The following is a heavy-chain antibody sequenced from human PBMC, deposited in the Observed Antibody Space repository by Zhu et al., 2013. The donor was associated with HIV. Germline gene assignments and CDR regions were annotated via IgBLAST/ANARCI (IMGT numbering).Heavy chain of an antibody. J-gene: IGHJ6*03. D-gene: IGHD2-21*02. CDR3: ARAIRAMTLPYYYYYYMDV. V-gene: IGHV4-39*07. CDR1: GGSISSGGYF. CDR2: IYYSGST. Sequence: QVQLQESGPGLVKPSETLSLTCTVSGGSISSGGYFWGWIRQPPGRGLEWIGTIYYSGSTSYNLSLKSRVTISVDTSKNQFSLKVSSVTAADTAVYYCARAIRAMTLPYYYYYYMDVWGKGPRSPSP.